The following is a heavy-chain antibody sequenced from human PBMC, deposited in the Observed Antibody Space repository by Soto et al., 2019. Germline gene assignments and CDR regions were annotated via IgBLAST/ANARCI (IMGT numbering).Heavy chain of an antibody. CDR2: IIPILGIA. J-gene: IGHJ5*02. CDR3: ARDPGYCSGGSCYPGPWFDP. D-gene: IGHD2-15*01. CDR1: GYTFTSYY. V-gene: IGHV1-69*04. Sequence: GASVKVSCKASGYTFTSYYMHWVRQAPGQGLEWMGRIIPILGIANYAQKFQGRVTITADKSTSTAYMELSSLRSEDTAVYYCARDPGYCSGGSCYPGPWFDPWGQGTLVTVSS.